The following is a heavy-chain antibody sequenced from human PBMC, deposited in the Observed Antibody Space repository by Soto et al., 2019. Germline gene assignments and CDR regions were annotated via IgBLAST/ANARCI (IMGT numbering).Heavy chain of an antibody. V-gene: IGHV3-74*01. CDR3: AREVYDFWSGYYMYSYGMDV. D-gene: IGHD3-3*01. J-gene: IGHJ6*02. Sequence: EVQLVESGGGLVQPGGSLRLSCAASGFTFSSYWMHGVRQAPGKGLVWVSRINSAGSSTSYADSVKGRFTISRDNAKNTLYLQMNSLRAEDTAVYYCAREVYDFWSGYYMYSYGMDVWGQGTTVTVSS. CDR1: GFTFSSYW. CDR2: INSAGSST.